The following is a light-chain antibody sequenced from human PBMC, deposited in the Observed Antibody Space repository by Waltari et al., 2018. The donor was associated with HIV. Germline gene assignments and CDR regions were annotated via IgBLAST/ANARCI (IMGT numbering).Light chain of an antibody. CDR3: QTWGTGIRWV. Sequence: QLVLTQSPSASASLGASVKLTCTLSSGHSSYAIAWHQQQPEKGPRYLMKLNSDGSHGRGRGIPVPLSGSSSGAERSLTLSSRRSEDEADYDCQTWGTGIRWVFGGGTKLTVL. J-gene: IGLJ3*02. CDR2: LNSDGSH. CDR1: SGHSSYA. V-gene: IGLV4-69*01.